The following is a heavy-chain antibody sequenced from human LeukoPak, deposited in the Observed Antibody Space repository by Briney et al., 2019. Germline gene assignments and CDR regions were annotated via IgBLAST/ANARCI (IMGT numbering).Heavy chain of an antibody. Sequence: GGSLRLSCTASGFTFGDYAMSWVRQAPGKGLEWVGFIRSKAYGGTTEYAASVKGRFTISRDDSKSIAYLQMNSLKTEDTAVYYCTRDGDYGDPDLWGQGTLVTVSS. D-gene: IGHD4-17*01. V-gene: IGHV3-49*04. CDR1: GFTFGDYA. CDR2: IRSKAYGGTT. J-gene: IGHJ5*02. CDR3: TRDGDYGDPDL.